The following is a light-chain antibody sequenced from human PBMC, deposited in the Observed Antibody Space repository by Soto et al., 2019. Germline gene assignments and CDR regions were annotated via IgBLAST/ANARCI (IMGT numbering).Light chain of an antibody. J-gene: IGLJ3*02. Sequence: QSALTQPASVSGSPGQSITISCTGTSSDVGGHNFVSWYQQYPGKAPKLMIYDVTVRPSGVSYRFSGSKSGNTASLTIFGLQPEDEADYYCSSYTSASTHWVFGGGTKVTVL. CDR1: SSDVGGHNF. CDR3: SSYTSASTHWV. CDR2: DVT. V-gene: IGLV2-14*01.